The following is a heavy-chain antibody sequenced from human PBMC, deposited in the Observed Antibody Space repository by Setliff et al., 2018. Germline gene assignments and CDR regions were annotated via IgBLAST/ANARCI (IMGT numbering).Heavy chain of an antibody. J-gene: IGHJ4*02. CDR3: ARGASLTVADRGSFAF. CDR1: GGTFSTYA. V-gene: IGHV1-18*01. D-gene: IGHD6-19*01. CDR2: ISGSTDNT. Sequence: ASVKVSCKASGGTFSTYAINWVRQAPGQGLEWMGWISGSTDNTNYAQKFRGRVTLTKDTSTSTVYMDVSSLTSDDTAMYYCARGASLTVADRGSFAFWGQGTLVTVSS.